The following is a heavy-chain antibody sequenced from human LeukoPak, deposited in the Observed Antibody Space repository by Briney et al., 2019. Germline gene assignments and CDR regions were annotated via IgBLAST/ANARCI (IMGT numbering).Heavy chain of an antibody. D-gene: IGHD2-2*01. Sequence: GSLSLSCTASGFTFTNYAMSWVRQAPGKGLEWVSAISGSGGSTYYADSVEGRFTISRDNSKSTLYLQMDSLRAEDTAVYYCAKGGSFCRSTSCYFDYWGQGTLVAVSS. J-gene: IGHJ4*02. CDR3: AKGGSFCRSTSCYFDY. CDR1: GFTFTNYA. CDR2: ISGSGGST. V-gene: IGHV3-23*01.